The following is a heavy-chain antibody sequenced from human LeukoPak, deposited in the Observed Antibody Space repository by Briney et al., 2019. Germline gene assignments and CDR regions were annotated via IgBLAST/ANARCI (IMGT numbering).Heavy chain of an antibody. J-gene: IGHJ4*02. Sequence: SETLSLTCTVSGGFISSYYWSWIRQPPGKGLEWIGYIYYSGSTNYNPSLKSRVTISVDTSKNQFSLKLSSVTAADTAVYYCVRPRFPYSSGWYFDYWGQGTLVTVSS. CDR3: VRPRFPYSSGWYFDY. CDR1: GGFISSYY. V-gene: IGHV4-59*01. D-gene: IGHD6-19*01. CDR2: IYYSGST.